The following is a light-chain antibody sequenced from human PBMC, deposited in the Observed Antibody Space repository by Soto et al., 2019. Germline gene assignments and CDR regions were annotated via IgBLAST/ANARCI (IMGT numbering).Light chain of an antibody. CDR1: QSISSY. CDR2: AAS. CDR3: QQSYSLWT. J-gene: IGKJ1*01. Sequence: DIQMTQSPSSLSASVGDRVTITCRASQSISSYLNWYQQKPGKAPKLLIYAASSLQSGVPLRFSGSGSGTDFTLTVSSLQPEDFATYYCQQSYSLWTFGQGTEVEIK. V-gene: IGKV1-39*01.